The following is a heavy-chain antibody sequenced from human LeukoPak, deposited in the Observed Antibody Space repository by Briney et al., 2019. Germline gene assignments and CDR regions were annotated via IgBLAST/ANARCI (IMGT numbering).Heavy chain of an antibody. J-gene: IGHJ4*02. D-gene: IGHD2-8*01. Sequence: ASVKVSCKASGYTFTGYYMHWVRQAPGQGLEWMGWINPNSGGTNYAQKFQGRVTMTRDTSISTAYMELSRLRSDDTAVYCCARDRGGYAQYYFDYWGQGTLVTVSS. CDR1: GYTFTGYY. V-gene: IGHV1-2*02. CDR2: INPNSGGT. CDR3: ARDRGGYAQYYFDY.